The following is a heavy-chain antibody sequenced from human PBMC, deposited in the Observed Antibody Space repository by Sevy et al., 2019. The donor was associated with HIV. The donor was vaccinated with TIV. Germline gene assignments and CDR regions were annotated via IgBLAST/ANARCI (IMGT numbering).Heavy chain of an antibody. Sequence: GGSLRLSCAASGFTFRTYSMNWVRQAPGKGLEWLSSISDDSRYRYYSDSVKGRFTISRANAKNLLYLQMNNLRVEDTAIYYVARYFTIFGVVSGIDYWGQGNLVTVSS. V-gene: IGHV3-21*04. CDR1: GFTFRTYS. J-gene: IGHJ4*02. CDR3: ARYFTIFGVVSGIDY. D-gene: IGHD3-3*01. CDR2: ISDDSRYR.